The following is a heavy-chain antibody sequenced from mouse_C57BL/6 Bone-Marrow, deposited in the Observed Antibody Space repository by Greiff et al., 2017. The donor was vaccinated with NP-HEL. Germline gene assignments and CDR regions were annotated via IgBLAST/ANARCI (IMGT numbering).Heavy chain of an antibody. CDR2: IYPRSGNT. V-gene: IGHV1-81*01. Sequence: QVQLQQSGAELARPGASVKLSCKASGYTFTSYGISWVKQRTGQGLEWIGEIYPRSGNTYSNEKSKGKATLTEDKSSSTAYMELRSLTSEDSAVYFCARWRNHVGFAYWGQGTLVTVSA. CDR3: ARWRNHVGFAY. D-gene: IGHD2-1*01. CDR1: GYTFTSYG. J-gene: IGHJ3*01.